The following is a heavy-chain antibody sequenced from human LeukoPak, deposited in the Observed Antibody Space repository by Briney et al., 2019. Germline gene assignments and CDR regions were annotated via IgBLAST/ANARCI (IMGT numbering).Heavy chain of an antibody. J-gene: IGHJ4*02. CDR1: GGSISSSSYY. CDR2: IYYSGST. Sequence: PSETLSLTCTVSGGSISSSSYYWGWIRQPPGKGLEWIGYIYYSGSTNYNPSLKSRVTISVDTSKNQFSLKLSSVTAADTAVYYCARIWFGELSIEYYFDYWGQGTLVTVSS. V-gene: IGHV4-61*05. D-gene: IGHD3-10*01. CDR3: ARIWFGELSIEYYFDY.